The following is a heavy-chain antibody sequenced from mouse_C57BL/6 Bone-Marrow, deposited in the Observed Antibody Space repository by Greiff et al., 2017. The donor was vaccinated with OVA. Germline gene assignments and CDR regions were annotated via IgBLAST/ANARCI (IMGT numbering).Heavy chain of an antibody. CDR2: IDPENGDT. CDR1: GFNIKDDY. Sequence: EVQLQQSGAELVRPGASVKLSCTASGFNIKDDYMHWVKQRPEQGLEWIGWIDPENGDTEYASKFQGKATITADTSSNTAYLQLSSLTSEDTAVYYCTTPFYYDPGAWFAYWGQGTLVTVSA. CDR3: TTPFYYDPGAWFAY. V-gene: IGHV14-4*01. D-gene: IGHD2-4*01. J-gene: IGHJ3*01.